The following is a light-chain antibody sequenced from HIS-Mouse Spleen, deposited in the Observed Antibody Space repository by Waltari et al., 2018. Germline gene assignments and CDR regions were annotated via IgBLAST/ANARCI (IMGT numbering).Light chain of an antibody. CDR2: DVS. CDR1: SSDVGGYNY. J-gene: IGLJ2*01. Sequence: QSALTQPPSASGSPGQSVTISCTGTSSDVGGYNYVSWYQQHPGKAPKLMIYDVSKRPSGVPDRFSGSKSGNPASLTISGLQAEDEADYYCCSYAGSYTLVFGGGTKLTVL. V-gene: IGLV2-11*01. CDR3: CSYAGSYTLV.